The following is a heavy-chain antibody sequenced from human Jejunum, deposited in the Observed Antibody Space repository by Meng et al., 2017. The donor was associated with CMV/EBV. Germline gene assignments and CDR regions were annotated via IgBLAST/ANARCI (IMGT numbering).Heavy chain of an antibody. CDR2: ISSSSTEI. V-gene: IGHV3-21*01. CDR1: GFTFGSYT. Sequence: CSASGFTFGSYTMNWVRQAPGKGLEWVSSISSSSTEIYYAGTVKGRFTISRDNAKNSLYLQINSLRAEDTAVYYCARDLWSYGYEDYWGQGTLVTVSS. D-gene: IGHD5-18*01. CDR3: ARDLWSYGYEDY. J-gene: IGHJ4*02.